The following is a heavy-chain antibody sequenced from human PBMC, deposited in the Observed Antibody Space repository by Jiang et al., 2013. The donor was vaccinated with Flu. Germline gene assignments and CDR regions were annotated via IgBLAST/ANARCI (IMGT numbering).Heavy chain of an antibody. CDR1: GGSISSSSYY. J-gene: IGHJ6*02. CDR2: IYYSGST. D-gene: IGHD4-17*01. CDR3: ATPQGPLDTTVTRSASMDV. Sequence: TLSLTCTVSGGSISSSSYYWGWIRQPPGKGLEWIGSIYYSGSTYYNPSLKSRVTISVDTSKNQFSLKLSSVTAADTAVYYCATPQGPLDTTVTRSASMDVWGQGTTVTVSS. V-gene: IGHV4-39*07.